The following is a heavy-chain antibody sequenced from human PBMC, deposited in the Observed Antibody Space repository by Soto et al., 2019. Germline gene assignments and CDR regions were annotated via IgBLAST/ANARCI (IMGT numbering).Heavy chain of an antibody. Sequence: GASVKVSCKVSGYTLTELSMHWVRQAPGKGLEWMGGFDPEDDETIYAQKFQGRVTMTEDTSTDTAYMELSSLRSEDTAVYYCATAPDLYGSGSYYTNYWGQGTLVTVSS. CDR2: FDPEDDET. CDR1: GYTLTELS. J-gene: IGHJ4*02. D-gene: IGHD3-10*01. CDR3: ATAPDLYGSGSYYTNY. V-gene: IGHV1-24*01.